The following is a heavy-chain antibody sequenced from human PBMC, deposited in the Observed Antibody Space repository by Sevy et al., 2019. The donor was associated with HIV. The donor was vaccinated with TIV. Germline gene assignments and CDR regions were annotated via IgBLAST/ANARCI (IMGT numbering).Heavy chain of an antibody. CDR3: ARDSYSCVSSDVGWFAP. CDR2: IEKDGSKT. V-gene: IGHV3-74*01. D-gene: IGHD6-19*01. J-gene: IGHJ5*02. CDR1: GFFFSNFW. Sequence: GGSLRLSCEASGFFFSNFWMHWVRQTPGKGLEWVSRIEKDGSKTIYADSVRGRLIVSRDNSKKTVSLQMNSLRVEDSAIYYCARDSYSCVSSDVGWFAPLGQGPLVTVSS.